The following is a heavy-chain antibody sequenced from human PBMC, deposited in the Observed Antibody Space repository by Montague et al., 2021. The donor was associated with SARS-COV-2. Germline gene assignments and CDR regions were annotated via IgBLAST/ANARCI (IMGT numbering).Heavy chain of an antibody. CDR3: ARGTLSVNMALVVLLGGLYYFDS. D-gene: IGHD4/OR15-4a*01. CDR2: VAYSGST. CDR1: GDSIGSSHTY. J-gene: IGHJ4*02. Sequence: SETLSLTCSVSGDSIGSSHTYWGWIRQPPGKGLEWIGCVAYSGSTYYNPSLQRRVTISVDTSKNQFSLRLSSVTAADTAVYYCARGTLSVNMALVVLLGGLYYFDSWGQGTLVAVSS. V-gene: IGHV4-39*01.